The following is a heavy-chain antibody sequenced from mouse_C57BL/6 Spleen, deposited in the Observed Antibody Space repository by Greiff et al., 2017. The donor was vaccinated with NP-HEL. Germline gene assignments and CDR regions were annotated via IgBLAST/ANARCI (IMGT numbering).Heavy chain of an antibody. V-gene: IGHV1-64*01. Sequence: VQLQQPGAELVKPGASVKLSCKASGYTFTSYWMHWVKQRPGQGLEWIGMIHPNSGSTNYNEKFKSKATLTVDKSSSTAYMPLSSLTSEDSAVYYCARANYYGSSYWYFDGWGTGTTVTVSS. CDR3: ARANYYGSSYWYFDG. D-gene: IGHD1-1*01. CDR1: GYTFTSYW. J-gene: IGHJ1*03. CDR2: IHPNSGST.